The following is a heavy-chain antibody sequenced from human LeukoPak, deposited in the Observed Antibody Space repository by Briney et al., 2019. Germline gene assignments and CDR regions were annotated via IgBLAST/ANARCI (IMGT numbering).Heavy chain of an antibody. CDR1: GGSISSYY. V-gene: IGHV4-59*01. D-gene: IGHD6-13*01. CDR3: ARDLAAAGISP. Sequence: SETLSLTCTVSGGSISSYYWSWIRQPPGKGLEWIGYIYYSGSTNYNPSLKSRVTISVDTSKNQFSLKLSSVTAADTAVYYCARDLAAAGISPWGQGTLVTVSS. J-gene: IGHJ5*02. CDR2: IYYSGST.